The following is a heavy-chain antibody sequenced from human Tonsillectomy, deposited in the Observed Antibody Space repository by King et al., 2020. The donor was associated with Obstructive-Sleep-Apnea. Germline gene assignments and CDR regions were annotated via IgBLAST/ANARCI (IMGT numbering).Heavy chain of an antibody. Sequence: VQLVESGAEVKKPGESLKISCPGSGYSFTNYWIGWVRQMPGKGLEWMGIIYPDDSDARYSPSFQGQVTFSADKSISTAYLQWSSLKASDTAMYYCARHDTALITGFDYWGQGTLVTVSS. D-gene: IGHD5-18*01. CDR2: IYPDDSDA. CDR3: ARHDTALITGFDY. CDR1: GYSFTNYW. J-gene: IGHJ4*02. V-gene: IGHV5-51*01.